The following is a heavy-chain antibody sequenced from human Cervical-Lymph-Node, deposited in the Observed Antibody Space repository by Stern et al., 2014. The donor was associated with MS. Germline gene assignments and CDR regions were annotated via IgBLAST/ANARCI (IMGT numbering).Heavy chain of an antibody. CDR3: ARAYTYYSNSAGY. V-gene: IGHV1-69*01. D-gene: IGHD3-10*01. Sequence: VQLVESGAEVKKPGSSVKVSCKASGGTFSSYEITWVRQVPGQGLEWMGGIIPTFATPTYAQKFQDRVTISADESTNTAYLELNGLKSDDTAIYFCARAYTYYSNSAGYWGQGTLVTVSS. CDR2: IIPTFATP. CDR1: GGTFSSYE. J-gene: IGHJ4*02.